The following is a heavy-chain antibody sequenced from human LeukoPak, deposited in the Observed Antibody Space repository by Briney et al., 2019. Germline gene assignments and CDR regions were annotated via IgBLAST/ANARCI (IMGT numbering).Heavy chain of an antibody. V-gene: IGHV4-59*12. D-gene: IGHD6-6*01. CDR3: ARLVIAARPGGWFDP. Sequence: PSETLSLTCSVSGGSISSFYWRWLPPPPGQELECIGYIYYSGSTNYSPSLKSRVTISVDTSKNQFSLKLSSVTAADTAVYYCARLVIAARPGGWFDPWGQGTLVTVSS. J-gene: IGHJ5*02. CDR1: GGSISSFY. CDR2: IYYSGST.